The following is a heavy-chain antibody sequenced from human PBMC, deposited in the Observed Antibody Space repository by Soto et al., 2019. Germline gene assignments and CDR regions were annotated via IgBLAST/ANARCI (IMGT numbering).Heavy chain of an antibody. Sequence: GGSLRLSCAAPGFTFSSYGMHWVRQAPGKGLEWVAVIWYDGSNKYYADSVKGRFTISRDNSKNTLYLQMNSLRAEDTAVYYCARDYSSGWPYYYYGMDVWGQGTTVTVSS. CDR2: IWYDGSNK. D-gene: IGHD6-19*01. CDR1: GFTFSSYG. J-gene: IGHJ6*02. CDR3: ARDYSSGWPYYYYGMDV. V-gene: IGHV3-33*01.